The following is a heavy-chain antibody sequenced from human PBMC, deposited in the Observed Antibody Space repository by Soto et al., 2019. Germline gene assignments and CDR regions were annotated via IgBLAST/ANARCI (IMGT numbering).Heavy chain of an antibody. CDR2: IYYSGST. Sequence: QVQLQESGPGLVKPSETLSLTCTVSGGSISNYYWSWIRQPPGKGLEWIGYIYYSGSTRYNPSLKSRVTISVDTSKNQCSLKLSSVTAADTAVYYWACRGPIAAAGTVFDYWGQGTLVTVSS. CDR3: ACRGPIAAAGTVFDY. J-gene: IGHJ4*02. V-gene: IGHV4-59*08. CDR1: GGSISNYY. D-gene: IGHD6-13*01.